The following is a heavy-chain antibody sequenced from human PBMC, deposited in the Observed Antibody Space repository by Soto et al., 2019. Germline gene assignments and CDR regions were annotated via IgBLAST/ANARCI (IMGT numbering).Heavy chain of an antibody. D-gene: IGHD6-19*01. J-gene: IGHJ4*02. CDR1: GFSLANYP. Sequence: GGSLRLSCVASGFSLANYPMNWVRQTPGKGLEWISYSSPRGDTIYYADSVEGRFTISRDNARNSLSLHMSSLRDEDSALYYCAKGPHTNVGWPYYFESWGQGVPVTV. V-gene: IGHV3-48*02. CDR3: AKGPHTNVGWPYYFES. CDR2: SSPRGDTI.